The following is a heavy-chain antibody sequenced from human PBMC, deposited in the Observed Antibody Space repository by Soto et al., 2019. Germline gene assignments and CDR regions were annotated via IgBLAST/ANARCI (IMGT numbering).Heavy chain of an antibody. V-gene: IGHV1-2*04. CDR2: INPNSGGT. CDR3: ARDRYGDYNWFDP. D-gene: IGHD4-17*01. Sequence: GASVKVSCKASGYTFTGYYMHWVRQAPGQGLEWMGWINPNSGGTNYAQKFQGWVTMTRDTSISTAYMELSRLRSDDTAVYYCARDRYGDYNWFDPWGQGTLVTVSS. J-gene: IGHJ5*02. CDR1: GYTFTGYY.